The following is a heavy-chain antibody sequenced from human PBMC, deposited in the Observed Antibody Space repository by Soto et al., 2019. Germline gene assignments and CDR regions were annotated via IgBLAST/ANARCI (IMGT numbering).Heavy chain of an antibody. CDR2: IISTGRTI. D-gene: IGHD6-19*01. CDR3: ARPYSSGWEFDY. Sequence: PGGSLRLSCGASGFTFSNYYMSWIRQAPGKGLEWVSYIISTGRTIYYADSVKGRFTVSRDNAQNSLSLKLNSLRVEDTAVYYCARPYSSGWEFDYWGQETQVTVSS. CDR1: GFTFSNYY. V-gene: IGHV3-11*01. J-gene: IGHJ4*02.